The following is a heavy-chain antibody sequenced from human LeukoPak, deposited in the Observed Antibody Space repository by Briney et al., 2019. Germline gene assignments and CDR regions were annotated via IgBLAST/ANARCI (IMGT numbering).Heavy chain of an antibody. CDR1: AFTFSNYA. Sequence: GGSLRLSCAASAFTFSNYAMHWVRQAPGKGLEWVGVIFFDGTTKYYADSVKGRFTISRDNSRNTLYLQMNSLRPEDTAVYYCTTDSVVVTAIRSAEPIDYWGQGTLVTVSS. CDR3: TTDSVVVTAIRSAEPIDY. D-gene: IGHD2-21*02. J-gene: IGHJ4*02. CDR2: IFFDGTTK. V-gene: IGHV3-30*04.